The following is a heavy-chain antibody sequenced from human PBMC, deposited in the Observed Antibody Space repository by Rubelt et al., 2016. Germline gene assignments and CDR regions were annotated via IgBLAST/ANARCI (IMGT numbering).Heavy chain of an antibody. J-gene: IGHJ4*02. D-gene: IGHD1-14*01. CDR1: GGSLRGYY. Sequence: QVQLQESGPRLVKPSETLSLTCTVSGGSLRGYYWNWIRQPPGKGLEWIGFVYYSGSTTYNPSLKGRVTMSVDTSKNQFSLDRCAVTGTDAAVYSCARGRTSRGGDFYFGSWGQGLLVTVSS. CDR2: VYYSGST. V-gene: IGHV4-59*08. CDR3: ARGRTSRGGDFYFGS.